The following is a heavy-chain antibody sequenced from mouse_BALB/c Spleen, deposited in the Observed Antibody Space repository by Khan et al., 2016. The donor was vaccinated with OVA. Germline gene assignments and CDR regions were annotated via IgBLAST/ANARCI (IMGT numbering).Heavy chain of an antibody. CDR3: ASPAYGGCCDY. D-gene: IGHD1-1*02. CDR1: GYTFTDYA. J-gene: IGHJ2*01. Sequence: QVQLQQSGPELVRPGVSVKISCKGSGYTFTDYAIYWVKQSHAKSLEWIGLTSTYSGNTNYNQKFKHKATMTVDKSSSTAHMELARFTSEESAIYDGASPAYGGCCDYWGQGATVTVCS. CDR2: TSTYSGNT. V-gene: IGHV1S137*01.